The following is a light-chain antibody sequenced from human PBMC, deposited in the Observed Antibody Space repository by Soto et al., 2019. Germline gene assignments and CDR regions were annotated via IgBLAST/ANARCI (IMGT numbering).Light chain of an antibody. V-gene: IGKV3-20*01. CDR3: QQYVSIPLT. J-gene: IGKJ4*01. CDR2: GAS. Sequence: EIVLTQSPGTLSSSPGERATLSCRASQSVGTYLAWYQQKPGQAPRLLIYGASSRATGIPDRFSGSGSGTDVTLTISRLEPEDSAVYYCQQYVSIPLTFGGGTKVDIK. CDR1: QSVGTY.